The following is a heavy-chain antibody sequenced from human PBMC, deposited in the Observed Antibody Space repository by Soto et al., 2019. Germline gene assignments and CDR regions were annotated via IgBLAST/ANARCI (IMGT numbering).Heavy chain of an antibody. D-gene: IGHD2-2*01. J-gene: IGHJ5*02. CDR3: AKDTVPIVVVPAAIGWFDP. CDR2: ISWNSGSI. CDR1: GFTFDDYA. V-gene: IGHV3-9*01. Sequence: GGSLRLSCAASGFTFDDYAMHWVRQAPGKGLEWVSGISWNSGSIGYADSVKGRFTISRDNAKNSLYLQMNSLRAEDTALYYCAKDTVPIVVVPAAIGWFDPWGQGTLVTVSS.